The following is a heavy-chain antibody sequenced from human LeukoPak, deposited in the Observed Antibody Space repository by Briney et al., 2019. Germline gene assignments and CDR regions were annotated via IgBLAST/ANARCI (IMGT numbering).Heavy chain of an antibody. CDR3: ARVPFYDSSGVF. D-gene: IGHD3-22*01. CDR2: INHSGST. CDR1: GGSFSGYY. V-gene: IGHV4-34*01. Sequence: SETLSLTCAVYGGSFSGYYWSWIRQPPGKGLEWIGEINHSGSTNYNPSLKSRVTISVDTSKNQFSLKLSSVTAADTAVYYCARVPFYDSSGVFWGQGTLVTVSS. J-gene: IGHJ4*02.